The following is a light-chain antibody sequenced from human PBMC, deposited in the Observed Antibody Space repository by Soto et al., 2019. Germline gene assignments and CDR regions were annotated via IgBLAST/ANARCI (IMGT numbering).Light chain of an antibody. J-gene: IGKJ1*01. CDR2: GAS. Sequence: EIVMTRSPDTLSVSPGERATLSCRASQSVSSDLAWYHQKPGQAPRLLIYGASTRATGIPARFSGSGSGTEFTLTINSLQSEDFAVYYCQQYNNWTRTFGQGTKVDIK. CDR1: QSVSSD. CDR3: QQYNNWTRT. V-gene: IGKV3-15*01.